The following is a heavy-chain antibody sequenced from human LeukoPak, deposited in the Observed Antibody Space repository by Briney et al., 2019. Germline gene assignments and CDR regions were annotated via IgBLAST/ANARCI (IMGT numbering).Heavy chain of an antibody. CDR2: ISYTNII. J-gene: IGHJ4*02. CDR3: ARDASTRCYLCEVDY. Sequence: GGSLRLSCAASGFTFSTYSMNWVRQAPGKGLEWVSYISYTNIIYYADSVKGRFTISRDNAKNSLYLQMSSLRAEDTAVYYCARDASTRCYLCEVDYWGQGTLVTVSS. D-gene: IGHD2-2*01. CDR1: GFTFSTYS. V-gene: IGHV3-21*05.